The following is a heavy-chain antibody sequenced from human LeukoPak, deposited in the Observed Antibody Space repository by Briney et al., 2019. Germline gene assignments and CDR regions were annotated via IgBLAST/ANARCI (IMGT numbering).Heavy chain of an antibody. J-gene: IGHJ6*02. CDR1: GFTVSSNY. Sequence: GGSLRLSCAASGFTVSSNYMSWVRQAPGKGLEWVSVIYSGGSTYYADSVRGRFTISRDNSKNTLYLQMNSLRAEDTAVYYCARDGIDMVRGRYYYGMDVWGQGTTVTVSS. V-gene: IGHV3-53*01. CDR2: IYSGGST. D-gene: IGHD3-10*01. CDR3: ARDGIDMVRGRYYYGMDV.